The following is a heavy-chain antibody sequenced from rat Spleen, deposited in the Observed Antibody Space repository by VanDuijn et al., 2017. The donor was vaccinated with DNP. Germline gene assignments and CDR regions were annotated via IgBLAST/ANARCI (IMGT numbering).Heavy chain of an antibody. CDR3: ALAGRGTMDA. D-gene: IGHD1-4*01. J-gene: IGHJ4*01. CDR2: MWYDGDT. Sequence: QVQLKESGPGLVQPSETLSLTCTVSGFSLTSNSVSWIRQPSGKGPEWMGRMWYDGDTTYNSALKSRLSISRDTSKNQVFLKMNSLQTEDTAMYFCALAGRGTMDAWGQGTSVTVSS. CDR1: GFSLTSNS. V-gene: IGHV2-34*01.